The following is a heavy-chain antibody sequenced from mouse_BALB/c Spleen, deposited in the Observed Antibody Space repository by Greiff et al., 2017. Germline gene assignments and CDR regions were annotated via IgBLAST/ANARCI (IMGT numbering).Heavy chain of an antibody. Sequence: VQLQQPGAELVRPGASVKLSCKASGYTFTSYWINWVKQRPGQGLEWIGNIYPSDSYTNYNQKFKDKATLTVDKSSSTAYMQLSSPTSEDSAVYYCTRCYDGYLYCAMDYWGQGTSVTVSS. D-gene: IGHD2-3*01. CDR2: IYPSDSYT. V-gene: IGHV1-69*02. J-gene: IGHJ4*01. CDR3: TRCYDGYLYCAMDY. CDR1: GYTFTSYW.